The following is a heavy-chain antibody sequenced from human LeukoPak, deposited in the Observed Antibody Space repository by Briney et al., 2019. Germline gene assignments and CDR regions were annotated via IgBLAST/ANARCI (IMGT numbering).Heavy chain of an antibody. CDR1: GGSISPYY. J-gene: IGHJ4*02. Sequence: SETLSLTCTVSGGSISPYYWRWIRQTPGKGLEWIGYILYSGTTTNYNPSLKSRVTISVDTSKNQFSLKLSPVTAADTAVYYCARVGDWNDLVYWGQGTLVTVSS. CDR3: ARVGDWNDLVY. D-gene: IGHD1-1*01. V-gene: IGHV4-59*01. CDR2: ILYSGTTT.